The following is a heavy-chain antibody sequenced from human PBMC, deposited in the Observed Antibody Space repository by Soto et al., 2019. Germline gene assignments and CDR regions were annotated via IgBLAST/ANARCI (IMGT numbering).Heavy chain of an antibody. V-gene: IGHV1-18*01. D-gene: IGHD2-15*01. Sequence: XSVPGPCPASGCTFASYGISWVRQAPGQGLEWMGWISAYNGNTNYSQKLQGRVTINTDTFTSTAQMELKSLTSDDRAVYSFARDGAASGGHDSFDFWGQGTMVTVSS. CDR2: ISAYNGNT. CDR3: ARDGAASGGHDSFDF. J-gene: IGHJ3*01. CDR1: GCTFASYG.